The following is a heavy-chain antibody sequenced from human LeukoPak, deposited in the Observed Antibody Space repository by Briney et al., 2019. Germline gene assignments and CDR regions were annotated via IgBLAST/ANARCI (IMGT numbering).Heavy chain of an antibody. CDR3: VKRAPYSSGWYYFDD. V-gene: IGHV3-30*02. CDR2: IWYDGSNE. D-gene: IGHD6-19*01. Sequence: PGGSLRLSCAASGLTFRSYGMHWVRQAPGKGLEWVASIWYDGSNEKYADSVKGRFTISRDNSKNTLYLQMNSLRAEDTAVYYCVKRAPYSSGWYYFDDWGQGTLVTVSS. J-gene: IGHJ4*02. CDR1: GLTFRSYG.